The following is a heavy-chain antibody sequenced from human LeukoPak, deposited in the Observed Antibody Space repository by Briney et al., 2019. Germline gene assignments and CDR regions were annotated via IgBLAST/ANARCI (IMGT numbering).Heavy chain of an antibody. V-gene: IGHV3-48*01. D-gene: IGHD3-10*01. J-gene: IGHJ4*02. CDR2: ISSRCRRI. Sequence: PGGSLSLFCGASGYTFRSYSMTWVRQAPGKGRESVSSISSRCRRIFYADSVEGRFTISRDNAQNTLYLEMNSLRAEDTALYFCARGTRGELWFGELFHWGQGTLVTVSS. CDR3: ARGTRGELWFGELFH. CDR1: GYTFRSYS.